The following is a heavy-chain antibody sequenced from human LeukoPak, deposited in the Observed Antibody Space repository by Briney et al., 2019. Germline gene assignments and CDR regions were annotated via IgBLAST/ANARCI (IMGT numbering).Heavy chain of an antibody. CDR2: ISTSSRTI. CDR3: ARDRSSSWSFDY. D-gene: IGHD6-13*01. J-gene: IGHJ4*02. CDR1: GFTFNTYT. V-gene: IGHV3-48*02. Sequence: PGGSLRLSCAASGFTFNTYTMNWVRQAPGKGLEWVSYISTSSRTIYYADSVKGRFTTSRDNAKNSLYLQMDSLRDEDTAVYYCARDRSSSWSFDYWGQGTLVTVCS.